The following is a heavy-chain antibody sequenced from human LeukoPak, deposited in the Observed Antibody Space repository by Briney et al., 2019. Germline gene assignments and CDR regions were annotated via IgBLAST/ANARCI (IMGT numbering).Heavy chain of an antibody. V-gene: IGHV3-23*01. Sequence: GGSLRLSCAASGFTFSSYAMGWVRQAPGKGLEWVSFISPSGDRTSNADSVEGRFTISRDNTRNTLYLKMNSLRDEDTGVYYCAIMHGYYDGSGFWVQWGQGTLVTVSS. CDR3: AIMHGYYDGSGFWVQ. CDR2: ISPSGDRT. D-gene: IGHD3-22*01. CDR1: GFTFSSYA. J-gene: IGHJ4*02.